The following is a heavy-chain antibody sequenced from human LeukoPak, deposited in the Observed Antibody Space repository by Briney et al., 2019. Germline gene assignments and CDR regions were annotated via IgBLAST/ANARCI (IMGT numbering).Heavy chain of an antibody. Sequence: GGSLRLSCAASGFTFSSYEMNWVRQAPGKGLEWVSYISSSGSTIYYADSVKGRFTISRDNAKNSLYLQMNSPRAEDTAVYYCARVIYGSGSYLIDYWGQGTLVTVPS. CDR3: ARVIYGSGSYLIDY. CDR2: ISSSGSTI. CDR1: GFTFSSYE. J-gene: IGHJ4*02. V-gene: IGHV3-48*03. D-gene: IGHD3-10*01.